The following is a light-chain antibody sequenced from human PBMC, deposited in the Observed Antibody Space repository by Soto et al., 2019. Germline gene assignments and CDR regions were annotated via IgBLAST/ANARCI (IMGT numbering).Light chain of an antibody. CDR2: GHN. J-gene: IGLJ1*01. V-gene: IGLV1-40*01. CDR1: TTNIGAGYE. CDR3: GSWDSSLSAYV. Sequence: QSVLTQPPSVSGAPGQRVTISCTGSTTNIGAGYEVHWYQQRPGTAPKLLVSGHNIRPSGVPDRFYGSKSGTSATLGITGFQTGDEADYYCGSWDSSLSAYVFGTGTKVTVL.